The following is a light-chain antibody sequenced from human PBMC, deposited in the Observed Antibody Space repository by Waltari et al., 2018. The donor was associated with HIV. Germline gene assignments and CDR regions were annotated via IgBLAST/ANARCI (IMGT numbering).Light chain of an antibody. CDR3: SSYAGNNILV. CDR1: SSDVGGYHY. Sequence: QSALTQPPSASGSPGQSVTIPCTGSSSDVGGYHYVSWYQQYPGKAPKLMISEVTKRPSGVPDRFSGSKSGNTASLTVSGLRAEDEAEYYCSSYAGNNILVFGGGTKLTVL. V-gene: IGLV2-8*01. CDR2: EVT. J-gene: IGLJ2*01.